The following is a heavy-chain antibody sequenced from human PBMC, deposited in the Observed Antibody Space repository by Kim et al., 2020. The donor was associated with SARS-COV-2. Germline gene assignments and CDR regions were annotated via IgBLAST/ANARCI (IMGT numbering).Heavy chain of an antibody. D-gene: IGHD6-19*01. V-gene: IGHV3-66*01. CDR2: IYSAGST. CDR1: GFTVSSNY. Sequence: GGSLRLSCAASGFTVSSNYMSWVRQAPGKGLEWVSVIYSAGSTYYADSVKGRFIISRDNSKNTLYLQMNSLRAEDTAVYYCARDLIAGQWPIYYYYGMDVWGQGTTVTVFS. CDR3: ARDLIAGQWPIYYYYGMDV. J-gene: IGHJ6*02.